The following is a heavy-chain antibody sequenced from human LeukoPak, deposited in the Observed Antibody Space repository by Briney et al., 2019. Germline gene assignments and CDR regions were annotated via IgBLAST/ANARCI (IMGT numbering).Heavy chain of an antibody. CDR2: IYYSGST. J-gene: IGHJ4*02. CDR1: GGSISSYY. Sequence: SETLCLTCTVSGGSISSYYWSWIRQPPGKGLEWIGYIYYSGSTNYNSSLKSRVTISVDTSKNQFSLKLSSVTAADTAVYYCARVGYSSSGNYYNDRGAFDYWGQGTLVTVSS. V-gene: IGHV4-59*01. D-gene: IGHD3-10*01. CDR3: ARVGYSSSGNYYNDRGAFDY.